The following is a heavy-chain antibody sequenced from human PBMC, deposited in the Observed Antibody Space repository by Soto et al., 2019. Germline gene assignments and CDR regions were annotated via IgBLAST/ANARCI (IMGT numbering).Heavy chain of an antibody. J-gene: IGHJ5*02. CDR2: IYYSGST. D-gene: IGHD1-7*01. Sequence: SETLSLTCTVSGGSISSYYWSCIRQPPGKGLEWIGYIYYSGSTNYNPSLQSRVTISVDTSKNQFALKLSALTAADTAVYYCARDRPVTGTTNWFDPWGQGTLVTVSS. CDR1: GGSISSYY. CDR3: ARDRPVTGTTNWFDP. V-gene: IGHV4-59*01.